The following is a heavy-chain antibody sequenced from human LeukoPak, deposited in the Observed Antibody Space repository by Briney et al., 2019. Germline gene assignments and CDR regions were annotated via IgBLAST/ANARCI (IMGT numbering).Heavy chain of an antibody. V-gene: IGHV4-4*07. D-gene: IGHD1-14*01. J-gene: IGHJ4*02. CDR2: IYSTGST. Sequence: SETLSLTCTVSGGSISSYYWSWIQQPAGKGLEWIGRIYSTGSTNYNPSLKSRVTMSVDTSKNQFSLRLRSVTDANTAVYYWARQKASVGMGGFDLWGQGALVTVCS. CDR3: ARQKASVGMGGFDL. CDR1: GGSISSYY.